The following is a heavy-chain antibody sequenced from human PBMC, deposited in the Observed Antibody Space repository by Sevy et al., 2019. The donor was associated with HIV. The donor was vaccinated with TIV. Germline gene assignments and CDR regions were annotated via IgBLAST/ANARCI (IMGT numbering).Heavy chain of an antibody. J-gene: IGHJ4*02. CDR2: ISTFNVNT. CDR3: ARDDCSSLSCHGSLLY. V-gene: IGHV1-18*01. CDR1: GYTFTSYG. D-gene: IGHD2-2*01. Sequence: ASVKVSCKASGYTFTSYGISWVRQAPGQGLEWMGWISTFNVNTNNAQKFQGRVTMTTDTSTSTAYMELTSLRSDDTAVYYCARDDCSSLSCHGSLLYWGQGTLVIVSS.